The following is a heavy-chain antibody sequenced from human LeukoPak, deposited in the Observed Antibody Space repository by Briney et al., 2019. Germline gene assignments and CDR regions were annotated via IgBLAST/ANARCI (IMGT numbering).Heavy chain of an antibody. CDR2: INHSGST. Sequence: SETLSLTRAVYGGSFSGYYWSWIRQPPGKGLEWIGEINHSGSTNYNPSLKSRVTISVHTSKNQFSLKQSSVTAADTAVYYCARGCGVVVAATTATAFDYRGQGTLVTVSS. CDR3: ARGCGVVVAATTATAFDY. V-gene: IGHV4-34*01. D-gene: IGHD2-15*01. CDR1: GGSFSGYY. J-gene: IGHJ4*02.